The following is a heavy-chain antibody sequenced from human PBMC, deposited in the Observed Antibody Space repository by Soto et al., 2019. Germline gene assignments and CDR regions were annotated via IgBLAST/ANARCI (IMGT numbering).Heavy chain of an antibody. Sequence: SETLSLTCTVSGCSISSGGYYWSWIRQHPGKGLEWIGYIYYSGSTNYNPSLKSRVTISVDTSKNQFSLKLSSVTAADTAVYYCARDLTEGGIAVAGYDYWGQGTLVTVSS. J-gene: IGHJ4*02. V-gene: IGHV4-61*08. D-gene: IGHD6-19*01. CDR3: ARDLTEGGIAVAGYDY. CDR2: IYYSGST. CDR1: GCSISSGGYY.